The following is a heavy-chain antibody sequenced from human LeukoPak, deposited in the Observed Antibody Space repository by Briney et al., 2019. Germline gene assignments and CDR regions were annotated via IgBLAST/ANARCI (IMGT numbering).Heavy chain of an antibody. CDR3: AKEDGYGAKNY. CDR2: ISSSGGRT. J-gene: IGHJ4*02. V-gene: IGHV3-23*01. D-gene: IGHD4-17*01. CDR1: GFTFRSYA. Sequence: GGSLRLSCVASGFTFRSYAMSWARQAPGKGLEWVSAISSSGGRTYYADSVKGRFTISRDNSKNTLYLQMNSLRAEDTAVYYCAKEDGYGAKNYWGQGTLVTVSS.